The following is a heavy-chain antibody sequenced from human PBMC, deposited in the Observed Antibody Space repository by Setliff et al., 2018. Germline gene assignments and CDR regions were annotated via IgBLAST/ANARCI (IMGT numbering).Heavy chain of an antibody. D-gene: IGHD3-10*01. CDR3: WFGEPVGPFDI. V-gene: IGHV1-3*01. Sequence: ASVKVSCKASGYTFTNYALHWLRQAPGQRLEWMAYINGGNGNTHYSQKFRGRVTVTRDTSASTVSMELSTLRSEDTAVYFCWFGEPVGPFDIWGQGTRVTVSS. J-gene: IGHJ3*02. CDR2: INGGNGNT. CDR1: GYTFTNYA.